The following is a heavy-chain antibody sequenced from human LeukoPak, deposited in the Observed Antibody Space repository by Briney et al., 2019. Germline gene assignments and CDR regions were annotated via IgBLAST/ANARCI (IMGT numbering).Heavy chain of an antibody. V-gene: IGHV1-8*01. J-gene: IGHJ4*02. CDR3: ARESAPYSDVLTGYYFVY. D-gene: IGHD3-9*01. CDR2: MNPNNDNT. Sequence: GASVKVSCKASGYTFINYDINWVRQATGQGLEWMGRMNPNNDNTGYAQKFQGRVTMTWNTSISTAYMELSSLISEDTAVYYCARESAPYSDVLTGYYFVYWGQGALVTVSS. CDR1: GYTFINYD.